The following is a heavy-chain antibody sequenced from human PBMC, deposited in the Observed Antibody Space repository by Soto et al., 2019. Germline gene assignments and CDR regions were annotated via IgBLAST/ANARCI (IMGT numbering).Heavy chain of an antibody. V-gene: IGHV3-30*18. CDR2: TSRGGDKA. D-gene: IGHD3-10*01. CDR1: GFTFSSYG. Sequence: QVQLVESGGGVVQSGRSLRLSCAASGFTFSSYGMHWVRQAPGKGLEWVAVTSRGGDKAYYADSVKGRFIISRNNSKNTVHLQMNSMRDEDTAVYYCANATGSRWYGDLLGDWGEGTLVTVSS. CDR3: ANATGSRWYGDLLGD. J-gene: IGHJ4*02.